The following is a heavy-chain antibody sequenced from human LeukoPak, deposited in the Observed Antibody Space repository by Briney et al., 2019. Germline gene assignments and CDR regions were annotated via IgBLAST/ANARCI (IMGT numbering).Heavy chain of an antibody. CDR1: GYTFTSYY. CDR3: ARDKWFGELLKVTCDC. J-gene: IGHJ4*02. Sequence: ASVKVSCKASGYTFTSYYMHWVRQAPGQGLEWMGIINPSGGGTNYAQKFQGRVTMTRDPSISTAYMELSRLGSDDTAVYYCARDKWFGELLKVTCDCWGQGTLVTVSS. CDR2: INPSGGGT. V-gene: IGHV1-2*02. D-gene: IGHD3-10*01.